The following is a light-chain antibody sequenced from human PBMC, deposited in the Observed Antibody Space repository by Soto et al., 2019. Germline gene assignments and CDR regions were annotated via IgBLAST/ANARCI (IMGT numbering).Light chain of an antibody. V-gene: IGKV3-15*01. Sequence: EIVMTQSPATLPVSPGERATLSCRASQSVSSDLAWYQQKPGQPPRLLIYRTSTRATGIPARFSGSGSGTEFTLTISSLQSEEFAVYYCQQYYNWLTFGGGTKVEIK. CDR2: RTS. CDR1: QSVSSD. J-gene: IGKJ4*01. CDR3: QQYYNWLT.